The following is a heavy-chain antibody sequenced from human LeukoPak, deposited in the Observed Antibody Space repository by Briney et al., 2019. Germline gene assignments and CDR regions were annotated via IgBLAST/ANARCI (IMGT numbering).Heavy chain of an antibody. CDR1: EFTVSSNY. D-gene: IGHD3-22*01. V-gene: IGHV3-9*01. Sequence: GRSLRLSCAASEFTVSSNYMSLVRQAPGKGLEWVSGISWNSGSIGYADSVKGRFTISRDNAKNSLYLQMNSLRAEDTALYYCAKDVNYYDSSGFDYWGQGTLVTVSS. CDR2: ISWNSGSI. J-gene: IGHJ4*02. CDR3: AKDVNYYDSSGFDY.